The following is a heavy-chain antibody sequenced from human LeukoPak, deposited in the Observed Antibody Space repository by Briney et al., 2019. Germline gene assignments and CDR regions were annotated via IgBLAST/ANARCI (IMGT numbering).Heavy chain of an antibody. CDR3: AGSSGYYEYYFDY. CDR1: GGSISSGGYS. D-gene: IGHD3-22*01. Sequence: SETLSLTCAVSGGSISSGGYSWSWIRQPPGKGLEWIGYIYYSGSTYYNPSLKSRVTISVDTSKNQFSLKLSSVTAADTAVYYCAGSSGYYEYYFDYWGQGTLVTVSS. J-gene: IGHJ4*02. CDR2: IYYSGST. V-gene: IGHV4-30-4*07.